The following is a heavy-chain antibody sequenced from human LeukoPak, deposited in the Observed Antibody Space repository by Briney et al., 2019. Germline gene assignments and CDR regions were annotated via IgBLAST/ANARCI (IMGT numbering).Heavy chain of an antibody. CDR3: ARDRSPCSGGRCYSYNWFDP. J-gene: IGHJ5*02. V-gene: IGHV3-7*04. D-gene: IGHD2-15*01. CDR2: IKQDGSEK. CDR1: GFTLSSYW. Sequence: GGSLRFSCAASGFTLSSYWMTWVRQAPGKGLEWVANIKQDGSEKYYVDSVKGRFSISRDNAKNSLFLQMNSLRAEDTAVYYCARDRSPCSGGRCYSYNWFDPWGQGTLVTVSS.